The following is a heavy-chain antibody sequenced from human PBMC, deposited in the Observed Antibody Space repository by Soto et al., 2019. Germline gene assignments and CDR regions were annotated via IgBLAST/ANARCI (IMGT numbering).Heavy chain of an antibody. Sequence: VHLVESGGGVVQPGRSLRLACAASGFMFSNYGMHWVRQAPGKGLEWVSAISGSGGSTYYADSVKGRFTISRDNSKNTLYLQMNSLRAEDTAVYYCASSAREAWGSGAEYWGQGTLVTVSS. CDR1: GFMFSNYG. J-gene: IGHJ4*02. CDR3: ASSAREAWGSGAEY. CDR2: ISGSGGST. V-gene: IGHV3-23*04. D-gene: IGHD3-16*01.